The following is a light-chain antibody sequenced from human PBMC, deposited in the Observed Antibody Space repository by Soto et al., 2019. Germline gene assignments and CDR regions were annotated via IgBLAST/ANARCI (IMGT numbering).Light chain of an antibody. J-gene: IGKJ2*01. CDR1: QSVSSSY. CDR3: QQYGSPPPFT. Sequence: EIVLTQSPGTLSLSPGERATLSCRASQSVSSSYLAWYQQKPGQAPRLLIYGATSRATGIPDRFSGSGSGTDFTLTISRLEPEDFAVYYCQQYGSPPPFTFGQGTQLEI. CDR2: GAT. V-gene: IGKV3-20*01.